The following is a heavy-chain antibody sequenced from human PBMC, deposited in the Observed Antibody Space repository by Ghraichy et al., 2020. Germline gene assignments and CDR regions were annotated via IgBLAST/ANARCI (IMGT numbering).Heavy chain of an antibody. Sequence: GESLNISCAASGFTFSEYAMHWVRQTPGAGLEWVAGIIYDGTERSYAESVKGRFTTTRDNSKNIVYLHMTSLRGDDTAFYYCARGGSYCPYYFAHWGQGTLVTVSS. CDR1: GFTFSEYA. CDR2: IIYDGTER. V-gene: IGHV3-30*04. J-gene: IGHJ4*02. D-gene: IGHD3-10*01. CDR3: ARGGSYCPYYFAH.